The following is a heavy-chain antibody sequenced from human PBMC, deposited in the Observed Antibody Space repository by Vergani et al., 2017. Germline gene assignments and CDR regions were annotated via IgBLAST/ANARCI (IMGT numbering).Heavy chain of an antibody. J-gene: IGHJ4*02. D-gene: IGHD5-12*01. CDR2: ISGSGGST. Sequence: EVQLLESGGGLVQPGGSLRLSCAASGFTFSSYAMSWVRQAPGEGLEWVSAISGSGGSTYYADSVKGRFTISRDNSKNTLYLQMNSLRAEDTAVYYCAKDVSRGYSGDDYWGQGTLVTVSS. CDR1: GFTFSSYA. V-gene: IGHV3-23*01. CDR3: AKDVSRGYSGDDY.